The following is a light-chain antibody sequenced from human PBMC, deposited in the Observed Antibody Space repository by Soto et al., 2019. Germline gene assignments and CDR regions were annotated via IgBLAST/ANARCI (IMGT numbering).Light chain of an antibody. J-gene: IGKJ5*01. CDR3: QQYNSWPPIT. CDR1: QSVSSN. V-gene: IGKV3-15*01. CDR2: GAS. Sequence: EIVRTQSPATLSVSQGERAPLSCRASQSVSSNLAWYQQQPGQAPRLLIYGASTRATGIPAKFSGSGCGTEFTPTISSLQSEDSAIYYCQQYNSWPPITVGQGTRREIK.